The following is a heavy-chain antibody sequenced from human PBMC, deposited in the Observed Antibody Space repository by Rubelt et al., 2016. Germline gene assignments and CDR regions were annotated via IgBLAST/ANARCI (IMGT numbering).Heavy chain of an antibody. Sequence: GLEWMGWMNPNSGNTGYAQKFQGRVTMTRNTSISTAYMELSSLRSEDTAVYYCATTMVRGVMGGFDYWGQGTLVTVSS. D-gene: IGHD3-10*01. V-gene: IGHV1-8*01. J-gene: IGHJ4*02. CDR2: MNPNSGNT. CDR3: ATTMVRGVMGGFDY.